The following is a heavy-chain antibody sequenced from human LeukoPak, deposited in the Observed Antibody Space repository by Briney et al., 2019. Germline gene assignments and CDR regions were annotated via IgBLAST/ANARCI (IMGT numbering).Heavy chain of an antibody. J-gene: IGHJ4*02. CDR1: GYTFTSYG. D-gene: IGHD6-19*01. Sequence: GASVKVSCKASGYTFTSYGISWVRQAPGQGLEWMGGIIPMFGTPNYAQKFQGRVTINADKSTSTSYMEMSSLKFEDTAVYYCARGEQWLAPDYWGLGTLVTVSS. V-gene: IGHV1-69*06. CDR2: IIPMFGTP. CDR3: ARGEQWLAPDY.